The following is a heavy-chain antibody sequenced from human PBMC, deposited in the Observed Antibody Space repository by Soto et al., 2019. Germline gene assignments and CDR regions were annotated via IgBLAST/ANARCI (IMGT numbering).Heavy chain of an antibody. CDR2: IHNDGSTT. J-gene: IGHJ4*01. CDR3: ARDNWNSY. V-gene: IGHV3-74*01. Sequence: GGFLRLSCAASGFTFSSYWMHWVRQAPGKGLMWVSRIHNDGSTTRYADSVKGRFTISRDNAKNTLYLQMSSLRVEDTAVYYCARDNWNSYWGQGTLVTVLL. CDR1: GFTFSSYW. D-gene: IGHD1-7*01.